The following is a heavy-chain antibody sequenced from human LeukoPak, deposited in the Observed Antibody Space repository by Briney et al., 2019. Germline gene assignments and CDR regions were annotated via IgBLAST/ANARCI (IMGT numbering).Heavy chain of an antibody. CDR1: GGSFSGYL. CDR3: TRSGLTGVRKYPRPDYYYYGMDV. D-gene: IGHD2-2*01. J-gene: IGHJ6*02. CDR2: INYNGEIT. V-gene: IGHV4-34*01. Sequence: SETLSLACAVPGGSFSGYLWSWLRQPPGKGLEWVGEINYNGEITNYNPSLKSRVTISVDTSKNQFSLKLTSVTAADTAVYYCTRSGLTGVRKYPRPDYYYYGMDVWGQGTAVTVSS.